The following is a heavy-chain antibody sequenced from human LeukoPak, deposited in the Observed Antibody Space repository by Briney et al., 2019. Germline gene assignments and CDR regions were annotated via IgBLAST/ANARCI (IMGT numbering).Heavy chain of an antibody. Sequence: GGSLRLSCAASGFTFSSFSMNWVRQAPGKGLEWVSYVSTSSSTIYYADSVKGRFTISRDNAKNSLYLQMSSLRDDDTAVYFCARSRGVYDYWGQGTLVTVSS. CDR3: ARSRGVYDY. CDR1: GFTFSSFS. J-gene: IGHJ4*02. D-gene: IGHD3-10*01. CDR2: VSTSSSTI. V-gene: IGHV3-48*02.